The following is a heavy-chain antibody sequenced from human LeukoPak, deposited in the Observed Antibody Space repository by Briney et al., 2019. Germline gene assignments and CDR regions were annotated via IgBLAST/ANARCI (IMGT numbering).Heavy chain of an antibody. CDR1: GGTFSSYA. CDR3: GTGSSSANYFDY. D-gene: IGHD6-6*01. Sequence: SVTVSCKASGGTFSSYAISWVRQAPGQGLEWMGGIIPIFGTANYAQKFQGRVTITADKSTSTAYMELSSLRSEDTAVYYCGTGSSSANYFDYWGQGTLVTVSS. J-gene: IGHJ4*02. V-gene: IGHV1-69*06. CDR2: IIPIFGTA.